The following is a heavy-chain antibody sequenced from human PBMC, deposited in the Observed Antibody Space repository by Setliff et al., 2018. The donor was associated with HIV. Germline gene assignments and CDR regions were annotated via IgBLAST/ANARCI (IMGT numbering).Heavy chain of an antibody. Sequence: ASVKVSCKASGYTFTGYYMHWVRQAPGQGLEWMGWINPNSGGTHYAQKFQGRVTMTRDTSISTAYMELRRLRSDDTAVYYCARDRSDYYYYYGMDVWGQGTTVTVSS. J-gene: IGHJ6*02. D-gene: IGHD3-3*01. CDR2: INPNSGGT. V-gene: IGHV1-2*02. CDR1: GYTFTGYY. CDR3: ARDRSDYYYYYGMDV.